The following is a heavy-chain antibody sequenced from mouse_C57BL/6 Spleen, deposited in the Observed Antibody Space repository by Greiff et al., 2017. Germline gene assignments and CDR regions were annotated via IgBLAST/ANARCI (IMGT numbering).Heavy chain of an antibody. V-gene: IGHV14-2*01. CDR1: GYNINDYY. D-gene: IGHD2-5*01. CDR3: ARGSNYRRYYAMDY. J-gene: IGHJ4*01. Sequence: VQLQQSGAELVKPGASVKLSCTASGYNINDYYMHWVKQRTEQGLEWIGRIDPEDGDTKYAPKFQGKATMTADTSSNTAYLQLSSLTSEDTAVYYCARGSNYRRYYAMDYWGQGTSVTVSS. CDR2: IDPEDGDT.